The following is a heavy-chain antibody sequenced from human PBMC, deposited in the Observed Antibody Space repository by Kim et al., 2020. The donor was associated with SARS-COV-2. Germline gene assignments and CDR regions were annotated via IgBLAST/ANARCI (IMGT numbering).Heavy chain of an antibody. J-gene: IGHJ4*02. CDR1: GFTFSSYA. V-gene: IGHV3-23*01. D-gene: IGHD6-19*01. CDR3: TRTTGYSSGWFDY. Sequence: GGSLRLSCADSGFTFSSYAMTWVRQAAGKGLEWVATISASGDSTYYADSVKGRITISRDNSKKTLSLQMDSLRADDTAVYYCTRTTGYSSGWFDYWGQGTLVTVSS. CDR2: ISASGDST.